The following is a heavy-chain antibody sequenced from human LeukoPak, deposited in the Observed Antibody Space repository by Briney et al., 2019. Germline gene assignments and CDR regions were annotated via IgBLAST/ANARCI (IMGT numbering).Heavy chain of an antibody. D-gene: IGHD1-1*01. V-gene: IGHV3-23*01. CDR3: AKDGTTTITFDY. CDR2: ISGSGGST. J-gene: IGHJ4*02. Sequence: TGGSLRLSCAASGFTFRSYAMSWVRQGPGKGLEWVSVISGSGGSTYYRDSVKGRFTISRDNSKNTLYLQMNSLRDEDTAIYYCAKDGTTTITFDYWGQGTLVTVSS. CDR1: GFTFRSYA.